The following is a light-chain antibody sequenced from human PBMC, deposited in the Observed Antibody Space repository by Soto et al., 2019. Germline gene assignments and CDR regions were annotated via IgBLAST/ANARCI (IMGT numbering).Light chain of an antibody. V-gene: IGKV4-1*01. CDR1: QSLLYSSNNRNY. J-gene: IGKJ1*01. CDR3: QQYYYTPRT. Sequence: DIVLTQSPDSLVLSPGDTATISCKSTQSLLYSSNNRNYLAWYQQKPGQPPKLLFYWASTRDSGVSGRYRGSGSETDFTLTISSLRDEDVAVYYCQQYYYTPRTFGPGTKVEVK. CDR2: WAS.